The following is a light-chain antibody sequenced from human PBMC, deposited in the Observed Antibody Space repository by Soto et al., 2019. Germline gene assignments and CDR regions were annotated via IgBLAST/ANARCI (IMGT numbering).Light chain of an antibody. CDR2: GAS. Sequence: VMTQSPATLSLSPGERVTLSCRASQSVGNSLAWYRQKPGQAPRLLVYGASIRATGIPARFSGSGSGTDFTLTISSLQSEDFAVYYCLQYDKWPPWTFGQGTKVEIK. J-gene: IGKJ1*01. CDR1: QSVGNS. V-gene: IGKV3-15*01. CDR3: LQYDKWPPWT.